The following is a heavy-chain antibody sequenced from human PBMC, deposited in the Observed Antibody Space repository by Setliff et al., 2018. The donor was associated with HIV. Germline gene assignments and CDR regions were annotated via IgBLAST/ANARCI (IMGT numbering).Heavy chain of an antibody. J-gene: IGHJ4*02. D-gene: IGHD5-12*01. CDR1: GFTFSNYE. CDR3: ARDPPGSGFHLDY. CDR2: ITGSGDTI. V-gene: IGHV3-48*03. Sequence: GGSLRLSCAASGFTFSNYEMSWVRQAPGKGPEWVSYITGSGDTIYYADSVKGRFTISTDNSKNTLYLQMNSLRVEDTAVYYCARDPPGSGFHLDYWGQGTPVTVSS.